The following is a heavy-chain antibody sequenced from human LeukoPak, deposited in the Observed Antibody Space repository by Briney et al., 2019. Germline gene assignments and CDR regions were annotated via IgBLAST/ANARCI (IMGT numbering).Heavy chain of an antibody. CDR3: ARGTMIVVVHTELDY. V-gene: IGHV3-74*01. J-gene: IGHJ4*02. CDR2: INSDGSST. D-gene: IGHD3-22*01. Sequence: TGGSLRLSCAASGFTFSSYWMHWVRQAPGKGLVWVSRINSDGSSTSYAASVNGQFTIPKDNTQNTLYLHMNSLRAEDTAVYYCARGTMIVVVHTELDYWGQGTLVTVSS. CDR1: GFTFSSYW.